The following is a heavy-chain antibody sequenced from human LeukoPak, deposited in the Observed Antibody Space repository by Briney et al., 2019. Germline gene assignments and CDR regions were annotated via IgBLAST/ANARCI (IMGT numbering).Heavy chain of an antibody. Sequence: PGGSLRLSCAASGFTFSSNYMSWVRQAPGKGLEWVSSISSSSSYIYYADSVKGRFTISRDNAKNSLYLQMNSLRAEDTAVYYCARAPGYYYDSSGYYSVEYYYYMDVWGKGTTVTVSS. CDR1: GFTFSSNY. CDR2: ISSSSSYI. J-gene: IGHJ6*03. CDR3: ARAPGYYYDSSGYYSVEYYYYMDV. D-gene: IGHD3-22*01. V-gene: IGHV3-21*01.